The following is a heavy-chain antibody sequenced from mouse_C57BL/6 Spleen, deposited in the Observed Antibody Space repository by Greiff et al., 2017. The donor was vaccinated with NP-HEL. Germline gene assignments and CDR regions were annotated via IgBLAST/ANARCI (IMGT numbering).Heavy chain of an antibody. CDR2: IYPGDGDT. Sequence: QVQLQQSGPELVKPGASVKISCKASGYAFSSSWMNWVKQRPGKGLEWIGRIYPGDGDTNYNGKFKGKATLTADKSSSTAYMQLSSLTSEDSAVYFCASFITTVVATDAMDYWGQGTSVTVSS. V-gene: IGHV1-82*01. CDR3: ASFITTVVATDAMDY. J-gene: IGHJ4*01. D-gene: IGHD1-1*01. CDR1: GYAFSSSW.